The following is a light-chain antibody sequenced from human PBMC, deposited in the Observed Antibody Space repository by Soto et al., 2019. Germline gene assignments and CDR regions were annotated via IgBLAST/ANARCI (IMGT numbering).Light chain of an antibody. CDR3: HSYTSTSTVV. CDR2: DVS. Sequence: QSALTQPASVSGSPGQSITISCTGTSSDVGGYNYVSWYQHNPGKAPKLMIFDVSNRPSGVSNRFSGSKSGNTASLTISGLQAEDEADYYCHSYTSTSTVVFGGGTKLTVL. V-gene: IGLV2-14*03. CDR1: SSDVGGYNY. J-gene: IGLJ2*01.